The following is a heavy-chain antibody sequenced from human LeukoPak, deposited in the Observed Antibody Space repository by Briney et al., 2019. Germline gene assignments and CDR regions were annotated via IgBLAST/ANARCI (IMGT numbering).Heavy chain of an antibody. CDR2: VNPSGST. CDR3: ARETYSTTWYHDAFDI. CDR1: GGSFSGYY. V-gene: IGHV4-34*01. D-gene: IGHD6-13*01. J-gene: IGHJ3*02. Sequence: PSETLSLTCAVYGGSFSGYYWSWVRQPPGKGLEWIGEVNPSGSTNYNPSLKSRVTISVDTSKNQFSLKLSSVTAADTAFYYCARETYSTTWYHDAFDIWGQGTMVTVSS.